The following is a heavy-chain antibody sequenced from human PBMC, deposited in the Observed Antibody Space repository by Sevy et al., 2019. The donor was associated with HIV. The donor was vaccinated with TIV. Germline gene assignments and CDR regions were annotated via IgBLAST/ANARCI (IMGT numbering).Heavy chain of an antibody. J-gene: IGHJ4*02. CDR1: GFTFNTYG. Sequence: GGSLRLSCAASGFTFNTYGMHWVRQAPGKGLEWVAVISYDESSAYYADSVKGRFTISRDNSKNTLYLQMNSLRAEDMAVYHCARDSWHSHNWNPCYWGQGTLVTVSS. D-gene: IGHD1-20*01. CDR3: ARDSWHSHNWNPCY. V-gene: IGHV3-30*03. CDR2: ISYDESSA.